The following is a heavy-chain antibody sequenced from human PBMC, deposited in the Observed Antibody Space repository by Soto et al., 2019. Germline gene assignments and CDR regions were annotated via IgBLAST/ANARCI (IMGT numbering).Heavy chain of an antibody. CDR1: GFTFSSYA. Sequence: LSLSCAASGFTFSSYAMSWVRQAPGKGLEWVSAISGSGGSTYYADSVKGRFTISRDNSKNTLYLQMNSLRAEDTAVYYCAKLASILVVPADKFDYWGQGTLVTVYS. CDR2: ISGSGGST. J-gene: IGHJ4*02. D-gene: IGHD2-2*01. V-gene: IGHV3-23*01. CDR3: AKLASILVVPADKFDY.